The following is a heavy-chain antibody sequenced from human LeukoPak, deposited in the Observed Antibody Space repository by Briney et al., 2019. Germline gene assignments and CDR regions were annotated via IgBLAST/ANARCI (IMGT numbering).Heavy chain of an antibody. V-gene: IGHV4-30-4*07. CDR2: IYDSGST. D-gene: IGHD2-15*01. CDR1: GGTISSGGYS. J-gene: IGHJ4*02. Sequence: SETLSLTCTVSGGTISSGGYSWSWIRQPPGKGLEWIGYIYDSGSTLYNPSLNSRITISLDTYKNQFSLKLTSVTAADTAVYYCARYRLAAESLDFWGQGALVTVSS. CDR3: ARYRLAAESLDF.